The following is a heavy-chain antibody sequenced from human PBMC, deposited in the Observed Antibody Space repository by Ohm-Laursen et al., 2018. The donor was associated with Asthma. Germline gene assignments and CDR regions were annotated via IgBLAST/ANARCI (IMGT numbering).Heavy chain of an antibody. CDR3: ARGAFYYESTGYYFFDH. Sequence: TLSLTCTVSGGSISSGSYYWSWIRQPPGKGLEWIGYIYYSGLTYSNPSLRSRVTLSVDTSTNQFSLNLTSMTAADTAVYYCARGAFYYESTGYYFFDHWGQGALVTVSS. V-gene: IGHV4-31*03. D-gene: IGHD3-22*01. J-gene: IGHJ4*02. CDR2: IYYSGLT. CDR1: GGSISSGSYY.